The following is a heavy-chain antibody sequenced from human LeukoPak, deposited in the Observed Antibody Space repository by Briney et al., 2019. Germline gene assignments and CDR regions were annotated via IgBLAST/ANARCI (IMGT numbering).Heavy chain of an antibody. V-gene: IGHV1-2*02. CDR2: INPNSGGT. CDR3: ARVFGVVIDAFDI. D-gene: IGHD3-3*01. Sequence: GASVKVSCKASGYTFTGYYMHWGRQAPGQGLEWMGWINPNSGGTNYAQKFQGRVTMTRDTSISTAYMELSRLRSDDTAVYYCARVFGVVIDAFDIWGQGTMVTVSS. CDR1: GYTFTGYY. J-gene: IGHJ3*02.